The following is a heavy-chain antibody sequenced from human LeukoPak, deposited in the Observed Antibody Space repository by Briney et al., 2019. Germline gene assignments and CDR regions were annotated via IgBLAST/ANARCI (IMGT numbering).Heavy chain of an antibody. CDR3: ARGLGDGYRKGYYFDY. CDR2: INHSGST. V-gene: IGHV4-34*01. J-gene: IGHJ4*02. CDR1: GGSFSGYY. D-gene: IGHD5-24*01. Sequence: SETLSLTCAVYGGSFSGYYWSWLRQPPGKGLEWIGEINHSGSTNYNPSLKSRVTISVDTSKNQFSLKLSSVTAADTAVYYCARGLGDGYRKGYYFDYWGQGTLVTVSS.